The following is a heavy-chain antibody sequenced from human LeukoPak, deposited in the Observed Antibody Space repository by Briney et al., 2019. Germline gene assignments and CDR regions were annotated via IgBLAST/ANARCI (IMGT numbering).Heavy chain of an antibody. CDR1: GFTFSSYA. V-gene: IGHV3-53*01. CDR2: IYSGGST. D-gene: IGHD4-23*01. CDR3: ARRGDGGRSFDY. J-gene: IGHJ4*02. Sequence: GGSLRLSCAASGFTFSSYAMSWVRQAPGKGLEWVSIIYSGGSTYYADSVKGRFTISRDNSKNTLYLQVNSLRAEDTALYYCARRGDGGRSFDYWGQGTLVTVSS.